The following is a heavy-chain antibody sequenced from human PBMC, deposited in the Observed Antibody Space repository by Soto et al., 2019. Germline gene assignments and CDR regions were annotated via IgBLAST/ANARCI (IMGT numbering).Heavy chain of an antibody. D-gene: IGHD6-19*01. Sequence: VQLVESGGGVVQPGRSLRLTCAASGFTFSDYAMHWVRQAAGKGLEWVAVVSHDGRNTHYADSVKGRFTISRDRSKNTVSQEMTSLRAEDTAVYYCAKGGRQWLVTSDFNYWGQGALVTVSS. CDR3: AKGGRQWLVTSDFNY. CDR1: GFTFSDYA. CDR2: VSHDGRNT. J-gene: IGHJ4*02. V-gene: IGHV3-30*18.